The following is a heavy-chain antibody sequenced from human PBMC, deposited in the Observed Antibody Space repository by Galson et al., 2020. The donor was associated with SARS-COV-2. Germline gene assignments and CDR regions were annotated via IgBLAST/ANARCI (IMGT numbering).Heavy chain of an antibody. J-gene: IGHJ6*03. CDR3: ARGDQKVIAAAGTHYYYYMDV. CDR2: IGTAGDT. CDR1: GFTFSSYD. Sequence: GGSLRLSCAASGFTFSSYDMHWVRQATGKGLEWVSAIGTAGDTYYPGSVKGRFTISRENAKNSLYLQMNSLRAGDMAVYYCARGDQKVIAAAGTHYYYYMDVWGKGTTVTVSS. D-gene: IGHD6-13*01. V-gene: IGHV3-13*01.